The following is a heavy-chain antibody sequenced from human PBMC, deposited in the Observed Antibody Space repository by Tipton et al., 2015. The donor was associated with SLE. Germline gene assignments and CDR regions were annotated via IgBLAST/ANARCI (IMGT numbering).Heavy chain of an antibody. V-gene: IGHV4-59*11. D-gene: IGHD3-22*01. Sequence: TLSLTCTVSGGSLSDQYWSWIRQPPGKGLEWIGYIFYSGSTNFTRTNYNPSLNSRFSISVDTSKNQFSLRLTSVTAADTVIYYCANYYYDSSGYNSVDYWGQGTLVTVSS. CDR3: ANYYYDSSGYNSVDY. J-gene: IGHJ4*02. CDR2: IFYSGSTNFTRT. CDR1: GGSLSDQY.